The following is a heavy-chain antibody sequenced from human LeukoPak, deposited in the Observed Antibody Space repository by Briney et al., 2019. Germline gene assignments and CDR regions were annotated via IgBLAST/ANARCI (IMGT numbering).Heavy chain of an antibody. J-gene: IGHJ4*02. CDR2: IWYDGSNI. Sequence: GGSLRLSCAASGFTFSNYGMHWVRQAPGKGLEWVAVIWYDGSNIYYADSEKGRFTISRDNSKNTLYLQMDSLRAEDTAIYYCASDHGAYWGQGTLVTVSS. V-gene: IGHV3-33*01. CDR3: ASDHGAY. CDR1: GFTFSNYG. D-gene: IGHD1-26*01.